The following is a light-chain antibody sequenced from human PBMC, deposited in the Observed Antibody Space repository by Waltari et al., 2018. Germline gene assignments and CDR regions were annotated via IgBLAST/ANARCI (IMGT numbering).Light chain of an antibody. Sequence: SCRASRGVRGSLAWYRQKGGQAPRLLFFVASSRATVIPDSLSGSGSGTDFSLTISRLDPEDFAVYYCQHYVRLPATFGQGTKVEI. V-gene: IGKV3-20*01. CDR2: VAS. CDR3: QHYVRLPAT. J-gene: IGKJ1*01. CDR1: RGVRGS.